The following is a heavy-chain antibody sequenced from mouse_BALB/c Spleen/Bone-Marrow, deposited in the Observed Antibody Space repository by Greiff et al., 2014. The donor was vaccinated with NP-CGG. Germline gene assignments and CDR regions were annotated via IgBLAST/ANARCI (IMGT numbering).Heavy chain of an antibody. CDR2: INPSNGGT. CDR1: GYTFTNYY. D-gene: IGHD4-1*01. V-gene: IGHV1S81*02. CDR3: TTLGRFAY. J-gene: IGHJ3*01. Sequence: QVQLKQSGAELVKPGVSVKLSCKASGYTFTNYYMYWGKRSPGQNLEWIGEINPSNGGTNFNEKFKSKATLTVDKSSSTAYMQLSSLTSEDSAVYYCTTLGRFAYWGQGTLVTVSA.